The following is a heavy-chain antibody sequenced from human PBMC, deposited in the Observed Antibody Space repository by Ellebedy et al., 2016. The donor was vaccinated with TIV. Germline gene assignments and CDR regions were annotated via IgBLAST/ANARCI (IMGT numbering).Heavy chain of an antibody. CDR2: IYHNGRT. CDR3: ARDGPWYYFDY. D-gene: IGHD4/OR15-4a*01. Sequence: MPGGSLRLSCTVSGGSISNYYWSWIRQPPGKGLEWIGYIYHNGRTNYNPSLKSRVTMSVDTSKNQFSLNLRPVTAADTAVYYCARDGPWYYFDYWGRGTLVTVSS. V-gene: IGHV4-59*01. CDR1: GGSISNYY. J-gene: IGHJ4*02.